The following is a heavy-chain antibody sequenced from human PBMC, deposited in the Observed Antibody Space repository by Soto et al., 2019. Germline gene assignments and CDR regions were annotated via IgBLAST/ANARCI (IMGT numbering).Heavy chain of an antibody. CDR1: GFTFSDYY. V-gene: IGHV3-11*06. CDR2: ISSSSSYT. CDR3: ARLRSPSRGRRDDY. J-gene: IGHJ4*02. D-gene: IGHD6-19*01. Sequence: QVQLVESGGGLVKPGGSLRLSCAASGFTFSDYYMSWIRQAPGKGLEWVSYISSSSSYTNYADSVKGRFTISRDNAKNSLYLQMNSLRAEDTAVYYCARLRSPSRGRRDDYWGQGTLVTVSS.